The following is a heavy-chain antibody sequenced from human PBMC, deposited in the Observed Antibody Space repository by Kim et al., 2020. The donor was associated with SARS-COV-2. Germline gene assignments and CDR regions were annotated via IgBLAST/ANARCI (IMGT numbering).Heavy chain of an antibody. Sequence: GGSLRLSCAASGFTFSSHNMNWVRQAPGKGLEWVSYISSSSSTIYYADSVKGRFTISRDNAKSSLFLQMNSLRAEDTAVYYCARDLYSSGWYYFDCWGQG. V-gene: IGHV3-48*04. CDR3: ARDLYSSGWYYFDC. D-gene: IGHD6-19*01. J-gene: IGHJ4*02. CDR1: GFTFSSHN. CDR2: ISSSSSTI.